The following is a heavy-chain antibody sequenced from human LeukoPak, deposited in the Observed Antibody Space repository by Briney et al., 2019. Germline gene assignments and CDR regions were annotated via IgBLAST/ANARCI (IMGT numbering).Heavy chain of an antibody. V-gene: IGHV3-23*01. Sequence: GGSLRLSCAASGFTFSNYAMNWVRHTPGKGLEWVSAIIGTGGTTYYADSVKGRFTISRDNSKNTLYLQMFSLRAEDTAIYYCARRFLEWWSHFDYWGQGTLVTVSS. CDR3: ARRFLEWWSHFDY. CDR2: IIGTGGTT. J-gene: IGHJ4*02. D-gene: IGHD3-3*01. CDR1: GFTFSNYA.